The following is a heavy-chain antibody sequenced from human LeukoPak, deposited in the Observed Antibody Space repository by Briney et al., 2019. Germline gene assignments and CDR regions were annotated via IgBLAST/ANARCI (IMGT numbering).Heavy chain of an antibody. CDR1: GFTFSSYA. V-gene: IGHV3-23*01. D-gene: IGHD3-22*01. CDR3: AKVLSYYDSSGYYYRYFQH. Sequence: GGSLRLSCAASGFTFSSYAMSWVRQAPGKGLEWVSAISGSGGSTYYADSVKGRFTISRDNSKNTLYLQMNSLGAEDTAVYYCAKVLSYYDSSGYYYRYFQHWGQGTLVTVSS. CDR2: ISGSGGST. J-gene: IGHJ1*01.